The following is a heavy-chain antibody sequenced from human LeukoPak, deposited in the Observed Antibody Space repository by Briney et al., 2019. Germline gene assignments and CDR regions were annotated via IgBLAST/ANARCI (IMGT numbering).Heavy chain of an antibody. V-gene: IGHV3-21*01. J-gene: IGHJ4*02. D-gene: IGHD3-10*01. Sequence: PGGSLGLSCAASGFTFSSYSMNWVRQAPGKGLEWVSSISSSSSYIYYADSVKGRFTISRDNAKNSLYLQMNSLRAEDTAVYYCARLRFGSGKAGYYFDYWGQGTLVTVSS. CDR2: ISSSSSYI. CDR1: GFTFSSYS. CDR3: ARLRFGSGKAGYYFDY.